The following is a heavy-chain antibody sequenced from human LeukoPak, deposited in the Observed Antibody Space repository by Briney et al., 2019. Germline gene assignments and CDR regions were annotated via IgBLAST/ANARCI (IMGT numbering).Heavy chain of an antibody. Sequence: PSETLSLTRAVSGYSITSGYYWGWIRQPPGKGLEWIGSLYHSGITYYNPSLKSRVTISVDTSKNQFSLKLTSVTAADTAVYYCARTAVVRGIITYFYGMDVWGKGTTVTVSS. CDR3: ARTAVVRGIITYFYGMDV. CDR2: LYHSGIT. D-gene: IGHD3-10*01. CDR1: GYSITSGYY. V-gene: IGHV4-38-2*01. J-gene: IGHJ6*04.